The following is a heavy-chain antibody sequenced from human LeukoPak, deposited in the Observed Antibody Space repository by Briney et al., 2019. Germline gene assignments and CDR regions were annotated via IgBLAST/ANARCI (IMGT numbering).Heavy chain of an antibody. Sequence: ASVKVSCKASGYTFTSYVISGVRQAPGQGLEWMGWISAYNGNTNYAQKLQGRVTMTTDTSTSTAYMELRSLRSDDTAVYYCARGTGYSSSWYVFYMDVWGKGTTVTVSS. CDR3: ARGTGYSSSWYVFYMDV. D-gene: IGHD6-13*01. V-gene: IGHV1-18*01. CDR2: ISAYNGNT. J-gene: IGHJ6*03. CDR1: GYTFTSYV.